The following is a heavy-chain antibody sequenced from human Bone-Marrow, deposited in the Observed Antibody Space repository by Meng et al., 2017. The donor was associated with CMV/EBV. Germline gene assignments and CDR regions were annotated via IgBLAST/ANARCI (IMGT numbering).Heavy chain of an antibody. CDR2: IRYDGNNK. J-gene: IGHJ3*02. D-gene: IGHD1/OR15-1a*01. CDR1: GFTFSSYW. V-gene: IGHV3-30*02. Sequence: GESLKISCAASGFTFSSYWMSWVRQAPGKGLEWVAFIRYDGNNKYYEDSVKGRFTISRDNSKNTLYLQMNSLRAEDTAVYYCAKEAPYNWNTFDIWGQGTRVTVSS. CDR3: AKEAPYNWNTFDI.